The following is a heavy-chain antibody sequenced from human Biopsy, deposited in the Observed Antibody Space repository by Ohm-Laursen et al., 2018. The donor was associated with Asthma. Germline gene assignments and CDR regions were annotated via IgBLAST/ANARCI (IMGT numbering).Heavy chain of an antibody. CDR2: IIPIFGTA. Sequence: GASVKVSCKASVGTFSSYAISWVRQAPGQGLEWMGGIIPIFGTANYAQKFQGRVTITADESTSTAYMELSSLRSEDTAVYYCARSSHINWGGYFDYWGQGTLVTVSS. CDR1: VGTFSSYA. V-gene: IGHV1-69*13. J-gene: IGHJ4*02. CDR3: ARSSHINWGGYFDY. D-gene: IGHD7-27*01.